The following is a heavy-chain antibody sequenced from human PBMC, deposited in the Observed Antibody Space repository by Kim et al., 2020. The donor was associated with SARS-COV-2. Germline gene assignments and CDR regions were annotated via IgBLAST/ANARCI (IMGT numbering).Heavy chain of an antibody. J-gene: IGHJ6*02. CDR3: AKAVKQWLVPSGMYV. V-gene: IGHV3-30*02. D-gene: IGHD6-19*01. Sequence: AVKGRFTISRDNSENTLYLRSNSLRAEDTAVYYCAKAVKQWLVPSGMYVWGQGTTVTVSS.